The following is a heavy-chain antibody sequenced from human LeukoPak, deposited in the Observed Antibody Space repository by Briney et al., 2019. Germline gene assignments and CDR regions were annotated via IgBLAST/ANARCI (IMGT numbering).Heavy chain of an antibody. D-gene: IGHD3-22*01. J-gene: IGHJ4*02. Sequence: GGSLRLSCAASGFTFSSTYMSWVRQAPGKGLEWVSVIHSGGNAYYADSLKGRFTISRDNSKNTLYLQMNSLRAEDTAVYYCARVPAGFHYDSSGTWGQGTLVTVSS. CDR3: ARVPAGFHYDSSGT. CDR2: IHSGGNA. CDR1: GFTFSSTY. V-gene: IGHV3-53*01.